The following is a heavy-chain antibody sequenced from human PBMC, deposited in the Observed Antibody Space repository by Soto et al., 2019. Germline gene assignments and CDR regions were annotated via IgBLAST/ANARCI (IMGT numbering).Heavy chain of an antibody. D-gene: IGHD3-16*01. CDR1: GGTFSRDA. V-gene: IGHV1-69*13. CDR3: ARDVSINYYDGTFAYHAMDV. CDR2: IIPFFKAT. J-gene: IGHJ6*02. Sequence: SVKVSFKASGGTFSRDAISWLRQAPGQGLEWMGGIIPFFKATNYAEKFQGRVTITADDSTSTAYMDLYGLRSEDTAVYYCARDVSINYYDGTFAYHAMDVWGQGTTVTVSS.